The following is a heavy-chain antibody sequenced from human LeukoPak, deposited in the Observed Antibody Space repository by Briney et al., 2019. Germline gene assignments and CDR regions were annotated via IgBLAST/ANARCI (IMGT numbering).Heavy chain of an antibody. D-gene: IGHD6-19*01. CDR3: AIFEYSSGWCDFDY. CDR2: INWNGGST. Sequence: GGSLRLSCAASGFTCDDYGMSWVRHAPGKGLEWGSGINWNGGSTGYADSVKGRFTISRDNAKNCLYLQQNSLRAEDTALYYCAIFEYSSGWCDFDYWGQGTLVTVPS. V-gene: IGHV3-20*04. J-gene: IGHJ4*02. CDR1: GFTCDDYG.